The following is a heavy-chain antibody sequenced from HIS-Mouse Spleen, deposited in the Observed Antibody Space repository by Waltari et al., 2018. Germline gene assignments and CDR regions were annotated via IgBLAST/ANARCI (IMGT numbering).Heavy chain of an antibody. V-gene: IGHV3-23*01. CDR3: AKTSRGAVAGTVDY. J-gene: IGHJ4*02. CDR1: GFTFSSYA. CDR2: ISGSGGST. D-gene: IGHD6-19*01. Sequence: EVQLLESGGGLVQPGGSLRLSCAASGFTFSSYAMRLVRQAPGKGLEWVSAISGSGGSTYYADSVKGRFTISRDNSKNTLYLQMNSLRAEDTAVYYCAKTSRGAVAGTVDYWGQGTLVTVSS.